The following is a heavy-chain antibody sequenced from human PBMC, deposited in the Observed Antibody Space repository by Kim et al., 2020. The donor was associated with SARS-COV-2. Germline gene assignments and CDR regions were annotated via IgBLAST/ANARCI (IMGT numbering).Heavy chain of an antibody. J-gene: IGHJ4*02. Sequence: IYYADSVKGRFTISRDNAKNSLYLQMNSLRAEDTAVYYCARDDITMIVDYWGQGTLVTVSS. CDR2: I. D-gene: IGHD3-22*01. CDR3: ARDDITMIVDY. V-gene: IGHV3-48*04.